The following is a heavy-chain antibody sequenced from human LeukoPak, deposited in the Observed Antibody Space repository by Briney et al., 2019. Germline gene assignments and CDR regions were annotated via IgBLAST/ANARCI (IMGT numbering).Heavy chain of an antibody. CDR2: ISGSGGST. Sequence: GGSLRLSCAASGFTFSSYAMSWVRQAPGKGLEWVSAISGSGGSTYYADSVKGRFTISRDNSKNTLYLQMNSLRAEDTAVYYCARGVRSIAAAGTYYYYYMDVWGKGTTVTVSS. CDR3: ARGVRSIAAAGTYYYYYMDV. CDR1: GFTFSSYA. V-gene: IGHV3-23*01. D-gene: IGHD6-13*01. J-gene: IGHJ6*03.